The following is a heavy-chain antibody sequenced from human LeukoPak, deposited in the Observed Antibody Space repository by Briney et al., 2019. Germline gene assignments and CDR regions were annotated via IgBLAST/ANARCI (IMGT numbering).Heavy chain of an antibody. CDR1: GFTFSSYA. D-gene: IGHD6-19*01. CDR2: IIPILGIA. V-gene: IGHV1-69*04. Sequence: GGSLRLSCAASGFTFSSYAMSWVRQAPGQGLEWMGRIIPILGIANYAQKFQGRVTITADKSTSTAYMELSSLRSEDTAVYYCARAYSSGWYLDAFDIWGQGTMVTVSS. J-gene: IGHJ3*02. CDR3: ARAYSSGWYLDAFDI.